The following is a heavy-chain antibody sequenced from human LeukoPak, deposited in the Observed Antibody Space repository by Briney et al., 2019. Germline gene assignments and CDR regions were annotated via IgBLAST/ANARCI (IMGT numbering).Heavy chain of an antibody. CDR1: GFTFGNFA. Sequence: GGSLRLSCAASGFTFGNFAMTWVRQAPGKGLEWVSGITSGGATAYADSVKGRLTISRDNSKNTLYLQMNSLTAEDAALYYCAKGILDYCAGGCSAAYWGQGTLVTVSS. CDR2: ITSGGAT. V-gene: IGHV3-23*01. J-gene: IGHJ4*02. CDR3: AKGILDYCAGGCSAAY. D-gene: IGHD2-21*02.